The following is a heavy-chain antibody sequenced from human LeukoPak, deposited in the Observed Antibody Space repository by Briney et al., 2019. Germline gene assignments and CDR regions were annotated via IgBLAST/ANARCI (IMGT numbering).Heavy chain of an antibody. V-gene: IGHV4-39*07. CDR1: GGSISSSSYY. J-gene: IGHJ4*02. Sequence: PSETLSLICTVSGGSISSSSYYWGWIRQSPGKGLEWIGSIYYSGSTYYNPSLKSRVTISVDTSKNQFSLKLSSVTAADTAVYYCARADGGNSRIHYWGQGTLVTVSS. D-gene: IGHD4-23*01. CDR3: ARADGGNSRIHY. CDR2: IYYSGST.